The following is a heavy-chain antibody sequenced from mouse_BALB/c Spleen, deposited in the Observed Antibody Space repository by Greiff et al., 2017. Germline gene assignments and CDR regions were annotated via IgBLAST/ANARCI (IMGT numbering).Heavy chain of an antibody. J-gene: IGHJ2*01. CDR3: ARGGWSYFDY. Sequence: EVQLQQSGPGLVKPSQSLSLTCTVTGYSITSDYAWNWIRQFPGNKLEWMGYISYSGSTSYNPSLKSRISITRDTSKNQFFLQLNSVTTEDTATYYCARGGWSYFDYWGQGTTLTVSS. D-gene: IGHD3-3*01. CDR2: ISYSGST. V-gene: IGHV3-2*02. CDR1: GYSITSDYA.